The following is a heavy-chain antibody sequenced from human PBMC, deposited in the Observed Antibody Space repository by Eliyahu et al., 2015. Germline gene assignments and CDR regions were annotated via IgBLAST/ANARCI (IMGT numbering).Heavy chain of an antibody. Sequence: QVQLQESGPGLVKPSESLSLTCTVSGDSINGYYWNWVRQPPGKGPEWIGYIYFTLGTPGKPSLKSPVTISIDTSKNQFSLRLSSVTAADTAVYYCTRERPGAGYFDSWGQGTLVTVSS. CDR3: TRERPGAGYFDS. J-gene: IGHJ4*02. D-gene: IGHD6-19*01. CDR2: IYFTLGT. CDR1: GDSINGYY. V-gene: IGHV4-59*01.